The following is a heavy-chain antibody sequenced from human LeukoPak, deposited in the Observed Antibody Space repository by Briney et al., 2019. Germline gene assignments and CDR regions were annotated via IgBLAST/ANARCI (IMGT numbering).Heavy chain of an antibody. J-gene: IGHJ4*02. CDR2: IYYSGST. D-gene: IGHD6-13*01. CDR1: GGSISSYY. CDR3: ARAGKRWSSSSWYDSMRFDY. V-gene: IGHV4-59*12. Sequence: SETLSLTCTVSGGSISSYYWSWIRQPPGKGLGWIGYIYYSGSTNYNPSLKSRVTISVDTSKNQFSLKLSSVTAADTAVYYCARAGKRWSSSSWYDSMRFDYWGQGTLVTVSS.